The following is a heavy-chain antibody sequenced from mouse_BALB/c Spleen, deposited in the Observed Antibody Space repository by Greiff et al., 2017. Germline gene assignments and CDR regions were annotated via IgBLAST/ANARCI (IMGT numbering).Heavy chain of an antibody. J-gene: IGHJ2*01. D-gene: IGHD4-1*01. V-gene: IGHV1-82*01. CDR3: ARGHNWAYFDY. CDR2: IYPGDGDT. Sequence: VQLQQSGPELVKPGASVKISCKASGYAFSSSWMNWVKQRPGQGLEWIGRIYPGDGDTNYNGKFKGKATLTADKSSSTAYMQLSSLTSVDSAVYFCARGHNWAYFDYWGQGTTLTVSS. CDR1: GYAFSSSW.